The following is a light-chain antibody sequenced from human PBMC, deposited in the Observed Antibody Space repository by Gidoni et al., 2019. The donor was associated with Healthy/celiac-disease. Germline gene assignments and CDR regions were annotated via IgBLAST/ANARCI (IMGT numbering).Light chain of an antibody. Sequence: DIQLTQSPSTLSASVGDRVTITCRASQSISSWLAWYQQKPGKAPKLLIYDASSLESGVPSRFSGSGSGTEFTLTISSLQPDDFANYYCQQYNSFFFGGGTKVEIK. J-gene: IGKJ4*01. CDR1: QSISSW. V-gene: IGKV1-5*01. CDR3: QQYNSFF. CDR2: DAS.